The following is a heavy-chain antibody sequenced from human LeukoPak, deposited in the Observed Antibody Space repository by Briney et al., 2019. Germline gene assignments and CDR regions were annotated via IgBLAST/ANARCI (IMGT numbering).Heavy chain of an antibody. Sequence: PSETLSLTCAVYGGSFSGYYWSWIRQPPGKGLEWIGEINHSGSTNYNPSLKSRATISVDTSKNQFSLKLSSVTAADTAVYYCARATPGLNFDYWGQGTLVTVSS. CDR2: INHSGST. J-gene: IGHJ4*02. V-gene: IGHV4-34*01. CDR1: GGSFSGYY. D-gene: IGHD3/OR15-3a*01. CDR3: ARATPGLNFDY.